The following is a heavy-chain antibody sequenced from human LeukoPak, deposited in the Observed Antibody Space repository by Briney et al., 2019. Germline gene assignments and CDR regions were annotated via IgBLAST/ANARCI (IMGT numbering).Heavy chain of an antibody. J-gene: IGHJ4*02. CDR3: ARDREQWLVRRFDY. CDR1: GFSFSDYN. Sequence: GGCLRLSCAASGFSFSDYNMNWVRQAPGKGLEWVSSISSGSTHIYYADSVKGRFTISRDNAKNSLYLQMNSLRAEDTAVYYCARDREQWLVRRFDYWGQGTLVTVSS. D-gene: IGHD6-19*01. V-gene: IGHV3-21*06. CDR2: ISSGSTHI.